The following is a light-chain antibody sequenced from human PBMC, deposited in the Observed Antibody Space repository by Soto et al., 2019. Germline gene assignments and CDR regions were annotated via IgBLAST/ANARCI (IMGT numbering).Light chain of an antibody. CDR1: QSVSSY. CDR2: GAS. J-gene: IGKJ1*01. CDR3: QQYNDWPPWT. Sequence: EIVLTQSPATLSLSPGERATLSCRASQSVSSYLACYQQKPGQAPRLLIYGASTRATGIPARFSGSGAGTEFTLTINSLQSEDFAVYYCQQYNDWPPWTFGQGTKVDIK. V-gene: IGKV3-15*01.